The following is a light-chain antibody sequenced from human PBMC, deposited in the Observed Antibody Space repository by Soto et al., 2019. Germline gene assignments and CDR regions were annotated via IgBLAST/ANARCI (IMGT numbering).Light chain of an antibody. Sequence: NFMLTQPHSVSESPGKTVTMSCTRSSGSIASNYVQWYQQRPGSAPTTVIYENDQRPSGVPDRFSGSIDSSSNSASLTISGLRTEDEADYYCQSYDSNNPWVFSGGTKLTVL. J-gene: IGLJ3*02. CDR3: QSYDSNNPWV. V-gene: IGLV6-57*04. CDR1: SGSIASNY. CDR2: END.